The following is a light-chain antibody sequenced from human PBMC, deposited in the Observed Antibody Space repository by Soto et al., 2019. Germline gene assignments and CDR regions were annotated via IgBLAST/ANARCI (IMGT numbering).Light chain of an antibody. CDR1: QSLLHSNGYYY. V-gene: IGKV2-28*01. Sequence: DIVMTQSPLSLSVTPGEPASISCRSSQSLLHSNGYYYLDWYMQKPGQSPQLLIYLGSTRASGVPDRFSGSGSGTDLTLKISRVEAEDVGVYYCMQALQSPRTFGQGTKVEIK. J-gene: IGKJ1*01. CDR2: LGS. CDR3: MQALQSPRT.